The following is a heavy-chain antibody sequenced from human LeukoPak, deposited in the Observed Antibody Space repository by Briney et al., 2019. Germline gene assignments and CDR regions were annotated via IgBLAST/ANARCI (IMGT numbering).Heavy chain of an antibody. J-gene: IGHJ3*01. D-gene: IGHD1-1*01. CDR1: GFTFNNYG. CDR2: LKFDGKSK. CDR3: AKYVAPNFGNAFVL. Sequence: GGSLRLSCVASGFTFNNYGLHWVRQAPGKGLEWVAFLKFDGKSKYYADSVKGRFTISRETSENTLYLQIDSLRPEDTAVYYCAKYVAPNFGNAFVLWGQGTMVTVS. V-gene: IGHV3-30*02.